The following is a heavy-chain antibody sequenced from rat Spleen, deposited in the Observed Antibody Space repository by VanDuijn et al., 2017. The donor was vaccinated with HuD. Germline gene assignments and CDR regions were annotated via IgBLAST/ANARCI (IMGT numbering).Heavy chain of an antibody. CDR1: GFTFSNYD. CDR2: ISSGGGNT. J-gene: IGHJ2*01. CDR3: TTLDY. Sequence: EVELVESGGGLVQPGRSLKLSCAASGFTFSNYDMAWVRQAPTKGLEWIASISSGGGNTHYRDSVKGRFTISRDKAKSTLFLQMDSLRSEDTATYYCTTLDYWGQGVMVTVSS. V-gene: IGHV5-25*01.